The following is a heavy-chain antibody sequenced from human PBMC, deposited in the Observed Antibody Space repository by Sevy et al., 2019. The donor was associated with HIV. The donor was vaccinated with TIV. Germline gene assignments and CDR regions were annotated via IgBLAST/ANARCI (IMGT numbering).Heavy chain of an antibody. V-gene: IGHV3-21*01. D-gene: IGHD3-10*01. CDR2: ISSSSSYI. Sequence: GGSLRLSCAASGFTFSSYSMNWVRQAPGKGLEWVSSISSSSSYIYYADSVKGRFTTSRDNAKNSLYLQMNSLRAEDTAVYYCARAGNYYGSGNYFDYWGQGTLVTVSS. J-gene: IGHJ4*02. CDR1: GFTFSSYS. CDR3: ARAGNYYGSGNYFDY.